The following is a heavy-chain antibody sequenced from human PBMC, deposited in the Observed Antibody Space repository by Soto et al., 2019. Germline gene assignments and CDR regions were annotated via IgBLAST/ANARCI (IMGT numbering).Heavy chain of an antibody. D-gene: IGHD2-21*02. V-gene: IGHV4-31*03. CDR2: IYYSGST. CDR3: AVVTGAFDI. CDR1: GASINHSDYY. Sequence: QVQLQESGPGLVKPSQTLSLTCSVSGASINHSDYYWSWIRQHPQRGLEWIAYIYYSGSTNYNPSLKSRITISVDSSKNQFSLKLSSMTAAVSAVYYCAVVTGAFDIWGQGTMVAVSS. J-gene: IGHJ3*02.